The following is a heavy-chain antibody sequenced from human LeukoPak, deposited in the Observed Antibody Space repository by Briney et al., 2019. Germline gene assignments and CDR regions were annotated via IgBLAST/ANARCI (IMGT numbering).Heavy chain of an antibody. D-gene: IGHD2-2*01. J-gene: IGHJ6*02. CDR1: GFTFSSYG. CDR2: IWYDGSNK. CDR3: ARDTTLGYCSSTSCPYYYYGMDV. V-gene: IGHV3-33*01. Sequence: PGGSLRLSCAASGFTFSSYGMHWVRQAPGKGLEWVAVIWYDGSNKYYADSVKGRFTISRDNSKNTLYLQMNSLRAEDTAVYYCARDTTLGYCSSTSCPYYYYGMDVWGQGTTVTVSS.